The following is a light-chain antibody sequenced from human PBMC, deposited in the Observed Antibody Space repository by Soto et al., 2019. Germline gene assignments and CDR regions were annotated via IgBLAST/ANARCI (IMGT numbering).Light chain of an antibody. V-gene: IGKV1-39*01. CDR1: QSISNY. J-gene: IGKJ1*01. CDR3: QQSYSTAWT. CDR2: AAS. Sequence: DIRMTQSPSSLSASVGDRVTITCRASQSISNYLNWYQQKPGKAPKLLIYAASSLQSGVPSRFSGSGSGTDFTLTISSLQLEDFATYYCQQSYSTAWTFGQGTKV.